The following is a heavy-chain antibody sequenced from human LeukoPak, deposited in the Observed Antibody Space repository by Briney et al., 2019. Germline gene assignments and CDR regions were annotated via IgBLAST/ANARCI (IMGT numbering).Heavy chain of an antibody. D-gene: IGHD3-10*01. V-gene: IGHV4-59*13. Sequence: SETLSLTCTVSGGSISSYYWSWIRQPPGKGLEWIGYIDYSGYTNYNPSLKSRVTISVDTSKNQFSPKLASVTAADTAVYCGARGGYYGSGNDFRFDPWGQGTLVTVSS. CDR1: GGSISSYY. CDR2: IDYSGYT. J-gene: IGHJ5*02. CDR3: ARGGYYGSGNDFRFDP.